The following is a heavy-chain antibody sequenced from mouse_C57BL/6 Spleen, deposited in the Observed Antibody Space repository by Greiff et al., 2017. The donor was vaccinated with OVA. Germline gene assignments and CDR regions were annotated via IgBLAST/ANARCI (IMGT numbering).Heavy chain of an antibody. V-gene: IGHV1-50*01. Sequence: VQLQQPGAELVKPGASVKLSCKASGYTFTSYWMQWVKQRPGQGLEWIGEIDPSDSYTNYNQKFKGKATLTVDTSSSTAYMQLSSLTSEDSAVYYCARVDGSSLFDYWGQGTTLTVSS. CDR2: IDPSDSYT. D-gene: IGHD1-1*01. J-gene: IGHJ2*01. CDR3: ARVDGSSLFDY. CDR1: GYTFTSYW.